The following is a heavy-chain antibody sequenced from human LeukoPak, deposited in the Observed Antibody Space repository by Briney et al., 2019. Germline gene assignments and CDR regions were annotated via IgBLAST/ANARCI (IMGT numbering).Heavy chain of an antibody. Sequence: SGPTLVNPPQTLTLTCTFSGFSLSPSGVGVGWIRQPPGKALEWLALIYWDDDKRYSPSLKSRLTITKDTSKNQVVLTMTNMDPVDTATYYCAHMRESGWYLDYFDYWGQGTLVTVSS. CDR3: AHMRESGWYLDYFDY. D-gene: IGHD6-19*01. V-gene: IGHV2-5*02. CDR1: GFSLSPSGVG. CDR2: IYWDDDK. J-gene: IGHJ4*02.